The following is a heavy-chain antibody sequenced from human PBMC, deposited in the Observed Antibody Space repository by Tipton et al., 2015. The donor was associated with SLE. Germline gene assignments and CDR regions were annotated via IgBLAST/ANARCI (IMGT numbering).Heavy chain of an antibody. D-gene: IGHD5-12*01. V-gene: IGHV4-39*07. CDR2: ISYGKST. CDR1: GGSTSSTNYY. J-gene: IGHJ4*02. Sequence: TLSLTCTVSGGSTSSTNYYWGWIRQPPGKGLEWIGSISYGKSTFYNPSLKSRVSISVDTSTNRLFLNLISVTAADTALYYCARLISAYDCNFDYWGQGTLVTVSS. CDR3: ARLISAYDCNFDY.